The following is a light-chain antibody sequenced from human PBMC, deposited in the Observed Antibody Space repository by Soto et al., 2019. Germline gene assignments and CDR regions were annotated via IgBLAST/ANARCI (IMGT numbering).Light chain of an antibody. CDR1: SNDAGGYYL. V-gene: IGLV2-14*02. CDR3: SSYTTSSTVV. J-gene: IGLJ2*01. Sequence: QSVPTQPASVSGSPGQSITISCTGVSNDAGGYYLVSWYQQHPGQAPKLIIYEVSNRPSGVSHRFSGSKSGNTASLTISGLQAEDEADYYCSSYTTSSTVVFGGGTKVTVL. CDR2: EVS.